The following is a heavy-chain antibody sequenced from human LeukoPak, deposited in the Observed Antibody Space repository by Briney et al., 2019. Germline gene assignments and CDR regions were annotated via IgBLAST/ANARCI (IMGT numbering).Heavy chain of an antibody. V-gene: IGHV3-21*01. D-gene: IGHD3-22*01. J-gene: IGHJ4*02. Sequence: GGSLRLSCAASGFTFSSYSMNWVRQAPGKGLEWVSSISSSSSYIYYADSVKGRFTISRDNAKNSLYLQMNSLRAEDTAVYYWARDPAYYYDSSGGGYDYWGQGTLVTVSS. CDR1: GFTFSSYS. CDR3: ARDPAYYYDSSGGGYDY. CDR2: ISSSSSYI.